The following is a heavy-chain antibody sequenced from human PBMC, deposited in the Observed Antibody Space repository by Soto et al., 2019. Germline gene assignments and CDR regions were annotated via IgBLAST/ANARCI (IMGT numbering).Heavy chain of an antibody. V-gene: IGHV3-30*18. Sequence: QVQLVESGGGAVQPGESLRLSCVASGFDFTYYAMHWVRQAPGKGLESVAVMSSDGSKIHHTDSVKGRFTISRDNFKNTLYLQMNSLRKEDTALYFCAKDEGVGGTLRLFDYWGQGTLVSVSS. CDR1: GFDFTYYA. D-gene: IGHD1-26*01. CDR2: MSSDGSKI. CDR3: AKDEGVGGTLRLFDY. J-gene: IGHJ4*02.